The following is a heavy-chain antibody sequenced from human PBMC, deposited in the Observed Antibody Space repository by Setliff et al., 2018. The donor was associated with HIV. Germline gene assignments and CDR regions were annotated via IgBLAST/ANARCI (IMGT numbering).Heavy chain of an antibody. Sequence: GASVKVSCKASGGTFSSYAISWVRQAPGQGLEWMGGIIPILGIANYADSVKGRFTVSRDNSKNTLYLQMNSLRGEDTAVYYCSRHLGYCSTTNSCWGQGTPVTVSS. CDR1: GGTFSSYA. V-gene: IGHV1-69*10. J-gene: IGHJ4*02. D-gene: IGHD2-2*03. CDR2: IIPILGIA. CDR3: SRHLGYCSTTNSC.